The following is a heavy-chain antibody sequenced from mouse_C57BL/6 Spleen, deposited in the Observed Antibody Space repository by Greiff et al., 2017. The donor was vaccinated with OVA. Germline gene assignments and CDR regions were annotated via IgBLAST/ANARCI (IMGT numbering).Heavy chain of an antibody. CDR2: IHPNSGST. CDR1: GYTFTSYW. J-gene: IGHJ2*01. D-gene: IGHD2-4*01. Sequence: QVQLQQPGAELVKPGASVKLSCKASGYTFTSYWMHWVKQRPGQGLEWIGMIHPNSGSTNYNEKFKSKATLTVDKSSSTAFMQLSSLTSEDSAVYYCARRDYDNYVGYWGQGTTLTVSS. V-gene: IGHV1-64*01. CDR3: ARRDYDNYVGY.